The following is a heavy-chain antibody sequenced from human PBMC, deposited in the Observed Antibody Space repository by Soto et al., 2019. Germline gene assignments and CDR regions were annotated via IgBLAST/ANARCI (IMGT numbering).Heavy chain of an antibody. CDR1: GDSVSSNSAA. J-gene: IGHJ6*03. Sequence: PSQTLSLTCVISGDSVSSNSAAWNWIRQSPSRGLEWLGRTYYRSGWYNDYAVSVRSRITVNADTSKNQFSLHLNSVTPEDTAVXXCAXTXSLQWYYVDVXDKGTTVTVSS. D-gene: IGHD1-7*01. CDR3: AXTXSLQWYYVDV. V-gene: IGHV6-1*01. CDR2: TYYRSGWYN.